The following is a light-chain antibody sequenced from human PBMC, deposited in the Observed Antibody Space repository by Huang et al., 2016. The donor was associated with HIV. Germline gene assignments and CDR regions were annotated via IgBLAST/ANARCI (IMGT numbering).Light chain of an antibody. CDR2: WAS. CDR3: QQYYSSWT. V-gene: IGKV4-1*01. Sequence: DIVMTQSPDSLAVSLGHRATINCKSSQSVLFSSNNKNYLAWYQQKPGQPPKWLIYWASTRQSGVPDRFSGSGSGTDFTLTISSLQAEDVALYYCQQYYSSWTFGQGTKVEIK. J-gene: IGKJ1*01. CDR1: QSVLFSSNNKNY.